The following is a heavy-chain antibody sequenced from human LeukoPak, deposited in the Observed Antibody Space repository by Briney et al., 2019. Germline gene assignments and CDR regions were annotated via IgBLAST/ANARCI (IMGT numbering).Heavy chain of an antibody. D-gene: IGHD3-22*01. CDR2: FDPEDGET. CDR1: GYTFTGYY. CDR3: ATWTSSGYYHLY. Sequence: ASVKVSCKASGYTFTGYYMHWVRQAPGKGLEWMGGFDPEDGETFYAEKFQGRVTMTEDTSTDTAYMELSSLGSEDTAIYYCATWTSSGYYHLYWGQGTLVTVSS. V-gene: IGHV1-24*01. J-gene: IGHJ4*02.